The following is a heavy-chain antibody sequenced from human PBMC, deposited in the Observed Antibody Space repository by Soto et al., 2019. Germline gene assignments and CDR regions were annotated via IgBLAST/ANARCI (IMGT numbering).Heavy chain of an antibody. D-gene: IGHD1-26*01. V-gene: IGHV3-23*01. CDR1: VFTFSRYA. Sequence: GGSLRLSCAASVFTFSRYAMIWVRQAPGTGLDWVSAITGSGGSTYYADSVRGRFTISRDNSKNTLYLQMNSLRAEDTAVYYCAKDHQGGGFASYGMGVWGQGTTVTVSS. CDR2: ITGSGGST. J-gene: IGHJ6*02. CDR3: AKDHQGGGFASYGMGV.